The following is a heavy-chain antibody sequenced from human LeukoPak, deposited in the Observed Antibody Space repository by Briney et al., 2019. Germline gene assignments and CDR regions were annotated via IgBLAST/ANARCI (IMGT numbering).Heavy chain of an antibody. CDR1: GFTFSDYY. Sequence: AGGSLRLSCAASGFTFSDYYMSWIRQAPGKGLEWVSYISSSGSTIYYADSVKGRFTISRDNAKNSLYLQMNSLRAEDTAVYYCARVMVTGDAFDIWGQGTMVTVSS. CDR2: ISSSGSTI. V-gene: IGHV3-11*04. CDR3: ARVMVTGDAFDI. J-gene: IGHJ3*02. D-gene: IGHD2-8*01.